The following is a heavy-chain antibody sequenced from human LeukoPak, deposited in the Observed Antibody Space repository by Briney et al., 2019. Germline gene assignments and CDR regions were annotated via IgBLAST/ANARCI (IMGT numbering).Heavy chain of an antibody. CDR1: GYTFTSYG. CDR3: AREAGYYDSSGYYYFDY. D-gene: IGHD3-22*01. Sequence: ASVKVSCKASGYTFTSYGISWVRQAPGQGLEWMGWISAHNGNTNYAQKLQGRVTMTTDTSTSTAYMELRSLRSDDTAVYYCAREAGYYDSSGYYYFDYWGQGTLVTVSS. V-gene: IGHV1-18*01. J-gene: IGHJ4*02. CDR2: ISAHNGNT.